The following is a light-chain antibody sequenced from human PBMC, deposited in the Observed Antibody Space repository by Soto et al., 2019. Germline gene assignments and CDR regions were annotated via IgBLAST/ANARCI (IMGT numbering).Light chain of an antibody. V-gene: IGKV3-15*01. J-gene: IGKJ1*01. CDR3: QQYNNWPPWT. CDR1: QSVGIN. Sequence: IMMSQFPVILSVSPGERATLSCRASQSVGINLAWYQQKPGQAPRLLIYDASSRATGAPARFSGSGSGTDFTLTISSLQSEDFAVYYCQQYNNWPPWTFGQGTKVDIK. CDR2: DAS.